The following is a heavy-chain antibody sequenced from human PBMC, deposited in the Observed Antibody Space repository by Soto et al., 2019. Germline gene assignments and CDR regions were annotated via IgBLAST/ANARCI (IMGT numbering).Heavy chain of an antibody. D-gene: IGHD3-16*02. CDR2: VNPGSGDT. CDR3: ARLASSRSLNWFDT. Sequence: ASVKVSCTASGYTFTNNDVRWVRQATGQGLEWMGWVNPGSGDTGYAQKFQGRLTMTRDISIATAYMELNSLTSEDTAIEHCARLASSRSLNWFDTWGQGTLVTLSA. J-gene: IGHJ5*02. V-gene: IGHV1-8*01. CDR1: GYTFTNND.